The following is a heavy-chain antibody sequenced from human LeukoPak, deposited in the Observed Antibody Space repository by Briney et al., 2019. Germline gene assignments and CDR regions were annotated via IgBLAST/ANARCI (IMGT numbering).Heavy chain of an antibody. CDR2: INHSGST. CDR1: GGAFSGYY. D-gene: IGHD3-10*01. Sequence: SETLSLTCAVYGGAFSGYYWSWIRQPPGKGLEWIGEINHSGSTNYNPSLKSRVTISVDTSKNQFSLKLSSVTAADTAVYYCATRGKFRDYWSQGTLVTVSS. CDR3: ATRGKFRDY. J-gene: IGHJ4*02. V-gene: IGHV4-34*01.